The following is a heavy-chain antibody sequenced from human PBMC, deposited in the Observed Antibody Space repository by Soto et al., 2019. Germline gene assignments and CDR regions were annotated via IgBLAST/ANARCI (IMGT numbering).Heavy chain of an antibody. CDR2: IYYSGST. CDR3: ARWAVGLQCLDY. V-gene: IGHV4-59*01. Sequence: LSLPCTVSGGSISNYYWTWIRQPPGKGLEWIGYIYYSGSTYYNPSLQSRVSISVDTSKSQFSLRLSSVTAADTAVYYCARWAVGLQCLDYWGQGTLVTVSS. J-gene: IGHJ4*02. CDR1: GGSISNYY. D-gene: IGHD5-12*01.